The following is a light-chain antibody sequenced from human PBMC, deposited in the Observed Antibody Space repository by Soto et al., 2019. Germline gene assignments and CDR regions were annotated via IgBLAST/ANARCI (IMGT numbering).Light chain of an antibody. CDR2: GTS. CDR1: QGIRTD. CDR3: LQDYNYPRT. V-gene: IGKV1-6*01. Sequence: AIQMTQSPSSLYASVGDRVTITCRASQGIRTDLGWYQQKPGKAPKLLIYGTSTLQSGVPSRFSGSGSGTEFTLTISSLQPEDFATYFCLQDYNYPRTFGQGTKVEIK. J-gene: IGKJ1*01.